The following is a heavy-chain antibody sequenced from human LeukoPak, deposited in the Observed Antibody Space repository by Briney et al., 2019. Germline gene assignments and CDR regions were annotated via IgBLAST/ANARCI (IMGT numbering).Heavy chain of an antibody. J-gene: IGHJ4*02. V-gene: IGHV3-21*01. CDR2: ISSSSSYI. CDR3: ARTRISYSTSAFDH. CDR1: GFTFSSYS. D-gene: IGHD6-13*01. Sequence: GGSLRLSCAASGFTFSSYSMNWVRQAPGKGLEWVSSISSSSSYIYYADSVKGRFTISRDNSKNTLFLQMNSLRAEDTAVYFCARTRISYSTSAFDHWGQGTLVTVSS.